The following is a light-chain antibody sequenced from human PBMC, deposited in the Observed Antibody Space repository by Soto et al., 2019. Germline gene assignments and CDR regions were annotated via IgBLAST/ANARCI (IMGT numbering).Light chain of an antibody. CDR3: QQTYSTLSIT. Sequence: DIQMTQSPSSLSASVGDRVTITCRASESIARHLNWYQQKPGKAPKLLIYAASSLRNGVPSRFRVGGSGTDFTLTICNLQPEDFATYYCQQTYSTLSITFGQGTRLEMK. CDR1: ESIARH. CDR2: AAS. V-gene: IGKV1-39*01. J-gene: IGKJ5*01.